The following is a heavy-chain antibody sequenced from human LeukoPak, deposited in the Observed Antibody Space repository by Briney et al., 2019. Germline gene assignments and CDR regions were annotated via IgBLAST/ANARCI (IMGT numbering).Heavy chain of an antibody. D-gene: IGHD6-13*01. J-gene: IGHJ4*02. CDR3: AKDLFRWSFDY. CDR1: GFTFSKNA. Sequence: GGSLRLSCTASGFTFSKNAMAWVRQAPGKGREWVSGIGSDDNKHYGDSVKGRFTISRDNTENTVYLQMSSLRAEDTAVYYCAKDLFRWSFDYWGQGMLVTVSS. V-gene: IGHV3-23*01. CDR2: IGSDDNK.